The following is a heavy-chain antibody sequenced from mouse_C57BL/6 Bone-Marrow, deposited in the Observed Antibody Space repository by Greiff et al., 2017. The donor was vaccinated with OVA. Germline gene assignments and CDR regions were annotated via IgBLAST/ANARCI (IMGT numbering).Heavy chain of an antibody. CDR3: ANVRRYYFDY. CDR2: IHPNSGST. V-gene: IGHV1-64*01. D-gene: IGHD2-14*01. CDR1: GYTFTSYW. Sequence: QVQLQQPGAELVKPGASVKLSCKASGYTFTSYWMHWVKQRPGQGLEWLGMIHPNSGSTNYNEKFKSKATLTVDKSSSPAYMQLSSLTSEDSAVYDCANVRRYYFDYWGQGTTLTVSS. J-gene: IGHJ2*01.